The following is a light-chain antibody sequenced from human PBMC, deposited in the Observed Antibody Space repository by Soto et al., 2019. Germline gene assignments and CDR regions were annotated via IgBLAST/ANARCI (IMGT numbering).Light chain of an antibody. CDR2: EVS. CDR1: SSDVGGYNY. CDR3: NSYTSKSTGV. V-gene: IGLV2-14*01. Sequence: QSALTQPASVSGSPGQSITISCTGTSSDVGGYNYVSWYQHHPGKAPKLIIYEVSNRPSGVPNRFSGSKSGNTASLTISGLQAEDEAVYYCNSYTSKSTGVFGTGTKLTVL. J-gene: IGLJ1*01.